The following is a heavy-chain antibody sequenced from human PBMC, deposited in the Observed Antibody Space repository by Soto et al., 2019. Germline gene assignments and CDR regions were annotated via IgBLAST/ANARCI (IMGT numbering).Heavy chain of an antibody. CDR1: GGTFSRYA. V-gene: IGHV1-69*01. Sequence: QVQLVQSGAEVKKPGSSVKVSCKASGGTFSRYAISWVRQAPGQGLEWMGGIIPISGKTKNVRRFQGRVNISADESTRTAYMELNRLGSEDTALYYWTRAGLANCRGDCYDDAFDIWGRGTMVTVSS. CDR3: TRAGLANCRGDCYDDAFDI. J-gene: IGHJ3*02. D-gene: IGHD2-21*02. CDR2: IIPISGKT.